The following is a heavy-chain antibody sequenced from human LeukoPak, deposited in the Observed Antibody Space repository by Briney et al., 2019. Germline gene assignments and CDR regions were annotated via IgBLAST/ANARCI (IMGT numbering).Heavy chain of an antibody. D-gene: IGHD6-6*01. CDR2: IKLDGSEK. J-gene: IGHJ4*02. CDR1: GFTFGKYW. Sequence: GGSLRLSCVASGFTFGKYWMSWVRQAPGKGLEWVANIKLDGSEKNYVDSVKGRFTISRDNTKNSLYLQMNSLRAEDTAVFYCARDSSHYLGSSDYWGQGTLVTVSS. CDR3: ARDSSHYLGSSDY. V-gene: IGHV3-7*03.